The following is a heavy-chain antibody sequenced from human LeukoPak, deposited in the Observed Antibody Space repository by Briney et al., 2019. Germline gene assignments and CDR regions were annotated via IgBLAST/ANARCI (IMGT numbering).Heavy chain of an antibody. CDR3: ARVLRYFDIDF. Sequence: GGSLRLSCAASGFTFSSYAMSWVRQAPGKGLEWVSAISGSGGSTYYADSVKGRFTTSRDNSKNTLYLQMNSLRAEDTAVYYCARVLRYFDIDFWGQGTLVTVSS. CDR1: GFTFSSYA. V-gene: IGHV3-23*01. CDR2: ISGSGGST. J-gene: IGHJ4*02. D-gene: IGHD3-9*01.